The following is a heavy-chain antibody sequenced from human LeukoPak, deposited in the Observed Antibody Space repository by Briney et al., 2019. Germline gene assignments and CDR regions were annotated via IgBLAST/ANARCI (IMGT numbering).Heavy chain of an antibody. CDR3: ARESGGSWTIYDH. J-gene: IGHJ5*02. V-gene: IGHV3-11*01. CDR1: GFHFSDYY. Sequence: GPLRLSCAASGFHFSDYYMSWIRQAPGKGPERLSYISSRGSAMYYADSVKGRFTISRDNARNSLYLEVSSLTAEDTAVYYCARESGGSWTIYDHWGQGTLVTVSS. D-gene: IGHD2-15*01. CDR2: ISSRGSAM.